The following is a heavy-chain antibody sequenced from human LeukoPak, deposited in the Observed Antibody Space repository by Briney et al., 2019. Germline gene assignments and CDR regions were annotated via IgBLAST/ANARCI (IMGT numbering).Heavy chain of an antibody. Sequence: SETLSLTCTVSGGSISSGGYYWSWIRRHPGKGLEWIGYIYYSGSTYYNPSLKSRVTISVDTSKNQFSLKLSSVTAADTAVYYCARLYYYDSSGYYNYFDYWGQGTLVTVSS. CDR3: ARLYYYDSSGYYNYFDY. J-gene: IGHJ4*02. V-gene: IGHV4-31*03. CDR2: IYYSGST. CDR1: GGSISSGGYY. D-gene: IGHD3-22*01.